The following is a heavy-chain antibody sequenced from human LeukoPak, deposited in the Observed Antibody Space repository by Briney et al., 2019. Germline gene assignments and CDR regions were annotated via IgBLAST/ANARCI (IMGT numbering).Heavy chain of an antibody. Sequence: ASVKVSCKASGYTFTSYGISWVRQAPGQGLEWMGWISAYNGNTNYAQKLQGRVTTTTDTSTSTAYMELRSLRSDDTAVYYCARDLGAYSIAWFDPWGQGTLVTVSS. V-gene: IGHV1-18*01. CDR2: ISAYNGNT. J-gene: IGHJ5*02. CDR1: GYTFTSYG. CDR3: ARDLGAYSIAWFDP. D-gene: IGHD4-11*01.